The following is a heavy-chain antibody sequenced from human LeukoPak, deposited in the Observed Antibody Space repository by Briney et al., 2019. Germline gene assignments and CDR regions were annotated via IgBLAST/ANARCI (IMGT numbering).Heavy chain of an antibody. CDR3: ARGGYYGSGRFSDFDY. J-gene: IGHJ4*02. V-gene: IGHV3-7*01. CDR1: GFTFSSNW. CDR2: IKQDGSEK. D-gene: IGHD3-10*01. Sequence: GGSLRLSCTASGFTFSSNWMTWVRQAPGKGLEWVANIKQDGSEKYYVDSVKGRFTISRDNAKSSLYLQMNSLRAEDTAVYYCARGGYYGSGRFSDFDYWGQGTLVTVSS.